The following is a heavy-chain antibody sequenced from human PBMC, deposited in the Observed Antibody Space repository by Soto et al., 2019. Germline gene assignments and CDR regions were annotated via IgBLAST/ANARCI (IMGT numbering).Heavy chain of an antibody. D-gene: IGHD2-15*01. Sequence: EVQLLESGGGLVQPGGSLRLSCAASGFTFSSYAMSWVRQAPGKGLEWVSAISGSGGSTYYADSVKGRFTISRDNSKNTLYLQMNSMRAEDTAVYYCAKSGGYRGGLFDYWGQGTLVTVSS. J-gene: IGHJ4*02. V-gene: IGHV3-23*01. CDR2: ISGSGGST. CDR3: AKSGGYRGGLFDY. CDR1: GFTFSSYA.